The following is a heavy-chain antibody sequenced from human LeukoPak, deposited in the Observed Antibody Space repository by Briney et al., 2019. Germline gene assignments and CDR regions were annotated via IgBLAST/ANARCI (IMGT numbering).Heavy chain of an antibody. Sequence: KPSETLSLTCAVYGGSFSDYYWTWIRQPPGKGLEWIGEINDSGSTNYNPSLKSRVTISVDTSKNQFSLKLSSVTAADTAVYYCARRCDYGDYLNWFDPWGQGILVTVSS. D-gene: IGHD4-17*01. CDR2: INDSGST. CDR3: ARRCDYGDYLNWFDP. V-gene: IGHV4-34*01. CDR1: GGSFSDYY. J-gene: IGHJ5*02.